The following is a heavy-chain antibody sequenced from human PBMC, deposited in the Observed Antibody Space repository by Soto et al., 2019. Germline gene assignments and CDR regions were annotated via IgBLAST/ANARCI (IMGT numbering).Heavy chain of an antibody. CDR1: GYAFTTYG. D-gene: IGHD3-10*01. CDR2: ISAHNGNT. V-gene: IGHV1-18*01. J-gene: IGHJ4*02. CDR3: ARGRYGGY. Sequence: QVHLVQSGAEVKKPGASVQVSCKGSGYAFTTYGITWVRQAPGQGLEWMGWISAHNGNTNYAQKLQGRVTVTRDTSTSTAYMELRSLRSDDTAVYYCARGRYGGYWGQGALVTVSS.